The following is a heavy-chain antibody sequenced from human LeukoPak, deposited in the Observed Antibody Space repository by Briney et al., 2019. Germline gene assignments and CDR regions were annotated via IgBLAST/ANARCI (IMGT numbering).Heavy chain of an antibody. Sequence: PGGSLRLSCAASGFTVSGNYMSWVRQAPGKGLKWVSVIYSGGSTYYADSVKGRFTISRDNSKSTLYLQMNSLRAEDTAVYYCARDSLYGDYFDYWGQGTLVTVSS. V-gene: IGHV3-53*01. D-gene: IGHD4-17*01. CDR3: ARDSLYGDYFDY. J-gene: IGHJ4*02. CDR1: GFTVSGNY. CDR2: IYSGGST.